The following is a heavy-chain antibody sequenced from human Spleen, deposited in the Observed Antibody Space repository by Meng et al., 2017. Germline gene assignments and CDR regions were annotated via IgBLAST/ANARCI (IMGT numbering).Heavy chain of an antibody. D-gene: IGHD6-13*01. CDR3: ARDEDISAAGKLFGDY. J-gene: IGHJ4*02. V-gene: IGHV1-2*06. CDR1: GYNFPDYW. CDR2: IDPKSGDT. Sequence: QVQLVRAGAEVKKSGASVKVSCKPSGYNFPDYWLHWVRRAPGQGLEWMGRIDPKSGDTHYAQRFQGRVTMTGDTSISTAYMELSGLRSDDTAMYYCARDEDISAAGKLFGDYWGQGALVTVSS.